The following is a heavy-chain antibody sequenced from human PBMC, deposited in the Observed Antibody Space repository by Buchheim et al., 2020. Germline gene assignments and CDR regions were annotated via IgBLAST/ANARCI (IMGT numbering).Heavy chain of an antibody. CDR2: ISYDGSNK. V-gene: IGHV3-30-3*01. CDR1: GFTFSSYA. D-gene: IGHD2-2*02. CDR3: ARDVVPAAIVAYYGMDV. J-gene: IGHJ6*02. Sequence: QVQLVESGGGVVQPGRSLRLSCAASGFTFSSYAMHWVRQAPGKGLEWVAVISYDGSNKYYADSVKGRFTISRDNSKNTLYLQMNSLRAEDTAVYYCARDVVPAAIVAYYGMDVWGQGTT.